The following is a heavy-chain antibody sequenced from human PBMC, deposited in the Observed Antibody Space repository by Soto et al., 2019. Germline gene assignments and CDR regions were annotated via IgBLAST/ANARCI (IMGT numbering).Heavy chain of an antibody. CDR3: ARGQVVDLLYSYYYGMDV. D-gene: IGHD5-12*01. J-gene: IGHJ6*02. CDR1: GGTFSSYA. Sequence: QVQLVQSGAEVKKPGSSVKVSCKASGGTFSSYAISWVRQAPGQGLEWMGGIIPIFGTANYAQKFQGRVTITADESTSTAYMELSSLRSEDTAVYYCARGQVVDLLYSYYYGMDVWGQGTTVTVSS. V-gene: IGHV1-69*01. CDR2: IIPIFGTA.